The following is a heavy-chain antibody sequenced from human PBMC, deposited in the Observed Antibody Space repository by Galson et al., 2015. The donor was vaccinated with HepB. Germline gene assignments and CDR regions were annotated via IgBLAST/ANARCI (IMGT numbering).Heavy chain of an antibody. CDR3: ASLTYSGSYYGAGAFDY. CDR2: ISSSSSYI. V-gene: IGHV3-21*01. D-gene: IGHD1-26*01. CDR1: GFTFSSYN. Sequence: SLRLSCAASGFTFSSYNMNWVRQAPGKGLEWVSSISSSSSYIYYADSVKGRFTISRDNAKNSLYLQMNSLRAEDTAVYYCASLTYSGSYYGAGAFDYWGQGTLVTVSS. J-gene: IGHJ4*02.